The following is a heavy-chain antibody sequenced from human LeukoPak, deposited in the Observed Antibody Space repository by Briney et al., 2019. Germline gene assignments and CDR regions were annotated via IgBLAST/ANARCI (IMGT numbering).Heavy chain of an antibody. V-gene: IGHV4-61*02. Sequence: SETLSLTCTVSGGSISTSSYYWSWIRQPAGKGLEWIGRIYTSGSTNYNPSLKSRVTMSVDTSKNQFSLKLSSVTAADSAVYYCARDKDSSGWYYWFDPWGQGTLVTVSS. D-gene: IGHD6-19*01. J-gene: IGHJ5*02. CDR1: GGSISTSSYY. CDR2: IYTSGST. CDR3: ARDKDSSGWYYWFDP.